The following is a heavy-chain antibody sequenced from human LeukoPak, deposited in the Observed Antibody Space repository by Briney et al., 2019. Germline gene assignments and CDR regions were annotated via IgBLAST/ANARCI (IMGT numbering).Heavy chain of an antibody. V-gene: IGHV3-66*01. CDR1: GFTVSSNY. Sequence: QAGGSLRLSCAASGFTVSSNYMSWVRQAPGKGLEWVSVIYSGGSTYYADSVKGRFTISRDNSKNTLYLQMNSLRAEDTAVYYCARDLVRNGMDVWGQGTTVTVSS. CDR2: IYSGGST. D-gene: IGHD4-23*01. J-gene: IGHJ6*02. CDR3: ARDLVRNGMDV.